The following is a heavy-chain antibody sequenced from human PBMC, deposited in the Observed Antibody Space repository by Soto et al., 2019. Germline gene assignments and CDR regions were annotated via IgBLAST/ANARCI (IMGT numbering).Heavy chain of an antibody. V-gene: IGHV4-34*01. D-gene: IGHD6-6*01. CDR1: CGSFSSYY. CDR3: SRTSSFDC. Sequence: QVQLQQWGAGLLKPSETLSLTCAVYCGSFSSYYWSWIRQPPGKGLEWIGAINHSGSTNYNPSLTSRVTMSVDTSKNQFSLKMSSVTAADTAVYYCSRTSSFDCWGQGTLVTVSS. CDR2: INHSGST. J-gene: IGHJ4*02.